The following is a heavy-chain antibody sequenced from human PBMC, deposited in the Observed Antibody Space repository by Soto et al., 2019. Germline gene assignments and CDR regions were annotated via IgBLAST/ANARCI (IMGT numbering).Heavy chain of an antibody. D-gene: IGHD2-21*02. Sequence: QVQLVQSGAEVKKPGASVKVSCKASGYTFTRNAIHWVRQAPGQRPEWIGKIDYGNGNTKYSEKLQGRVSITRDTSASAAYMELSTLRSEDTSIYYCARSENDCARFDYWGQGTLVTVSS. V-gene: IGHV1-3*01. CDR3: ARSENDCARFDY. CDR1: GYTFTRNA. CDR2: IDYGNGNT. J-gene: IGHJ4*02.